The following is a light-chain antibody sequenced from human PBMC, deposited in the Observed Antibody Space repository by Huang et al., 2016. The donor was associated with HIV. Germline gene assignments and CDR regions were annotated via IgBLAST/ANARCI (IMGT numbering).Light chain of an antibody. V-gene: IGKV3-11*01. J-gene: IGKJ4*01. CDR1: QSINNY. CDR2: DAS. Sequence: EIVLTQSPATLSLSPGERATLSCRANQSINNYLTWYQQKPGQAPRLLIYDASNRATGIPARFSGSGSGTDVTLTINSLEPEDFAVYFCQQRTNWPLTFGGGTKVDFK. CDR3: QQRTNWPLT.